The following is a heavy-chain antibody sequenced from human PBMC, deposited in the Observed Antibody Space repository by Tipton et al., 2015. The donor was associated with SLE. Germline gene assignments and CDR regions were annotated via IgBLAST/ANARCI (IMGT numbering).Heavy chain of an antibody. J-gene: IGHJ4*02. D-gene: IGHD3-16*01. Sequence: SLRLSCAASGFTFRTSGMHWVRQAPGKGLEWVSFIRSDGSVIYYADSVKGRFTISRDNSESMLYLQMNSLRAEDTAVYYCAKTASLSWGYFDYWGQGTLVTVSS. CDR3: AKTASLSWGYFDY. V-gene: IGHV3-30*02. CDR2: IRSDGSVI. CDR1: GFTFRTSG.